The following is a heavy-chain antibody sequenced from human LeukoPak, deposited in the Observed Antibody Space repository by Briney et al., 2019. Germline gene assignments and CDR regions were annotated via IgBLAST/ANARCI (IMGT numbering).Heavy chain of an antibody. CDR2: INTDGSIT. V-gene: IGHV3-74*01. CDR3: ARDDYMDV. CDR1: GFTFSSYW. Sequence: GGSLRLSCAASGFTFSSYWMHWVRQAPGKGLVWVSRINTDGSITNYADSVKGRFTISRDNAKNTLSRDNAKNTLYLQMNSLRAEDTAVYYFARDDYMDVWGKGTTVTASS. J-gene: IGHJ6*03.